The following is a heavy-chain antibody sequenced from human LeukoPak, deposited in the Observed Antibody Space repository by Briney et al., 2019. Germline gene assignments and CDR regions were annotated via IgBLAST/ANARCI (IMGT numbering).Heavy chain of an antibody. V-gene: IGHV3-23*01. J-gene: IGHJ4*02. Sequence: GGSLRLSCAASGFTFSSYAMSWVRQAPGKGLEWVSGISGSGDNTYYADSVKGRFTISRDNSKNTLYVQVNSLGTEDTAAYYCAKGSYYDSGGSFYFDYWGQGTLVTVSS. CDR2: ISGSGDNT. D-gene: IGHD3-22*01. CDR3: AKGSYYDSGGSFYFDY. CDR1: GFTFSSYA.